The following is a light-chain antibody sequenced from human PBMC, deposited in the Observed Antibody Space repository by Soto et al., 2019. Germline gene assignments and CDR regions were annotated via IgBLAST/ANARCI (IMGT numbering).Light chain of an antibody. CDR2: GAA. J-gene: IGKJ2*01. V-gene: IGKV1-5*01. CDR3: QQYSDSSPT. Sequence: DIQMTQSPSTLSASVGDRVTITCRASQSVSIWLAGYQQKPGGAPKLLIYGAASLESGVPSKFSGSGSVTEFTLTIDSLQPDDFATYYCQQYSDSSPTFGQGTKLEIK. CDR1: QSVSIW.